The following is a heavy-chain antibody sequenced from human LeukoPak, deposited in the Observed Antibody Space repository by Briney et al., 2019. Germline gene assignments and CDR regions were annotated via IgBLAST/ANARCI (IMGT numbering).Heavy chain of an antibody. CDR1: GGTFSSYA. Sequence: SVKVSCKASGGTFSSYAIIWVRQAPGQGLEWMGGIIPIFGTANYAQKFQGRVTITTDESTSTAYMELSSLRSEDTAVYYCAQRKWELLGNWFDPWGQGTLVTVSS. CDR2: IIPIFGTA. V-gene: IGHV1-69*05. CDR3: AQRKWELLGNWFDP. J-gene: IGHJ5*02. D-gene: IGHD1-26*01.